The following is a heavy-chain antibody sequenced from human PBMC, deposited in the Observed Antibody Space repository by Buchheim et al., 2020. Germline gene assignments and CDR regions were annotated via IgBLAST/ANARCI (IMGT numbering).Heavy chain of an antibody. D-gene: IGHD5-24*01. Sequence: QVQLVQSGAEVKKPGASVKVSCKASGYTFTSYYMHWVRQAPGQGLEWMGIINPSGGSTSYAQKFQGRVTMTRDTSTSTVYIELSSLRSEDTALYYCARDLRDGYNARGVYYYYGMDVCGQGTT. J-gene: IGHJ6*02. CDR1: GYTFTSYY. CDR3: ARDLRDGYNARGVYYYYGMDV. CDR2: INPSGGST. V-gene: IGHV1-46*01.